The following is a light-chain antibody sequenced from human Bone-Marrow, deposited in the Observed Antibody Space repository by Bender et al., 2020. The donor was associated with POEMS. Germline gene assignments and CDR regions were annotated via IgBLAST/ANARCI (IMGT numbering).Light chain of an antibody. CDR1: NSDIGGYNY. CDR2: EVT. Sequence: QSALTQPASMSGSLGQSITISCTGTNSDIGGYNYVSWYQQYPGKAPKVLISEVTNRPSGISSRFSGSKSVNSASLTFSGLQAQHEPHYFCYSFACRTPYPFVTLPKITVL. V-gene: IGLV2-14*01. J-gene: IGLJ1*01. CDR3: YSFACRTPYP.